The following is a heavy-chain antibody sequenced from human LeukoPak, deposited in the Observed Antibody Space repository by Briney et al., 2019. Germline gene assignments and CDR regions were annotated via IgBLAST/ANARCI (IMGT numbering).Heavy chain of an antibody. V-gene: IGHV1-8*02. CDR2: MNPNSGNT. Sequence: ASVKVSCKASGYTFTSYDINWVRQATGQGLEWMGWMNPNSGNTGYAQKFQGRVTMTTDTSTSTAYMELRSLRSDDTAAYYCARALPFTVIDFDYWGQGTLVTVSS. J-gene: IGHJ4*02. CDR3: ARALPFTVIDFDY. CDR1: GYTFTSYD. D-gene: IGHD4-17*01.